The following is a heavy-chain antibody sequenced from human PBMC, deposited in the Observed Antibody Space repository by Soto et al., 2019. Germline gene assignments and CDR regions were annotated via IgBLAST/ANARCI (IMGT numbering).Heavy chain of an antibody. Sequence: SVKVSCKASGGTFSSYAISWVREAPGQGLEWMGGIIPIFGTANYAQKFQGRVTITADESTSTAYMELSSLRSEDTAVYDCARVGSIAVAGIRPNYYYYYGMDVWGQGTTVTVSS. J-gene: IGHJ6*02. CDR2: IIPIFGTA. CDR1: GGTFSSYA. CDR3: ARVGSIAVAGIRPNYYYYYGMDV. V-gene: IGHV1-69*13. D-gene: IGHD6-19*01.